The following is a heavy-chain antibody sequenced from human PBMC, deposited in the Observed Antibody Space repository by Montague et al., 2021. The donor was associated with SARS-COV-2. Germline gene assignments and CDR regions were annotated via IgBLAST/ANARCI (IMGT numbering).Heavy chain of an antibody. Sequence: SETLSLTCAVSGGSISSSNWWSWVRHPPGKGLEWIGEIYHSGSTNYNPSPKSRVTITGDKSKNQFSLQLSSVTAADTAAYYCASVNSSGWYGYYYYGMDVWGQGTTVSVSS. J-gene: IGHJ6*02. D-gene: IGHD6-19*01. V-gene: IGHV4-4*02. CDR1: GGSISSSNW. CDR3: ASVNSSGWYGYYYYGMDV. CDR2: IYHSGST.